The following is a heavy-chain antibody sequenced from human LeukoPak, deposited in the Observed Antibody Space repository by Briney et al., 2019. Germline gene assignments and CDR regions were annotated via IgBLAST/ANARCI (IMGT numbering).Heavy chain of an antibody. Sequence: SETLSLTCTVSGDSMGNDYWSWMRQSAGKGPEWIGRISTSGNTDYNLSLRSRVTMSMDTSRNQFSLTLTSMTAADTAVYYCARNELRSYGLVHYWGQGTLVTVSS. V-gene: IGHV4-4*07. CDR1: GDSMGNDY. D-gene: IGHD1-26*01. J-gene: IGHJ4*02. CDR3: ARNELRSYGLVHY. CDR2: ISTSGNT.